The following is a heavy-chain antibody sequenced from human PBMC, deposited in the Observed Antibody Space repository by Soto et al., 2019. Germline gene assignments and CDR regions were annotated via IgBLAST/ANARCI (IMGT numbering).Heavy chain of an antibody. J-gene: IGHJ3*02. CDR2: VHYSGST. CDR3: ARDGGAAGPWIDAFDI. Sequence: QVQLQESGPGLVKPSETLSLTCSVSGDSIGTYYWSWVRQPPGKGLEWLGFVHYSGSTQYNPSLKGRVTISVDTSKNQFSLKLTSVTAADMAVYYCARDGGAAGPWIDAFDIWGQGTMVTVSS. V-gene: IGHV4-4*08. CDR1: GDSIGTYY. D-gene: IGHD2-2*03.